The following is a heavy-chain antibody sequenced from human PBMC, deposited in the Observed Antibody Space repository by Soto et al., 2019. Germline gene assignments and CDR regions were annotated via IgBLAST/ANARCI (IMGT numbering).Heavy chain of an antibody. D-gene: IGHD5-12*01. CDR1: GLTFSNYA. CDR2: ISSHGDST. CDR3: ARRDGYNSDY. Sequence: EVQLVESGGGLVQPGGSLRLSCAASGLTFSNYAMHWVRQAPGKGLEYVSAISSHGDSTYYANSVKGRFTISRDNSKNTLYLQMGSLRTEDMAVYYCARRDGYNSDYWGQGTLVTVSS. J-gene: IGHJ4*02. V-gene: IGHV3-64*01.